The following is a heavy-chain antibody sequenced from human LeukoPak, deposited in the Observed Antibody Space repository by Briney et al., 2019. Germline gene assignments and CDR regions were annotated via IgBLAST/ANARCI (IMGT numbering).Heavy chain of an antibody. CDR1: GGSISSYY. V-gene: IGHV4-59*01. CDR2: IYYSGST. J-gene: IGHJ6*03. D-gene: IGHD5/OR15-5a*01. CDR3: ARVQDVVWNGNQARSTYYYYYYMDV. Sequence: SETLSLTCTVSGGSISSYYWSWIRQPPGKGLEWIGYIYYSGSTNYNPSLKSRVTISVDTSKNQFSLKLSSVTAADTAVYYCARVQDVVWNGNQARSTYYYYYYMDVWGKGTTVTISS.